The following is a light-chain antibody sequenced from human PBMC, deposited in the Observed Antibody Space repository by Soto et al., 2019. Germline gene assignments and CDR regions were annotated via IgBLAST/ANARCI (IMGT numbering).Light chain of an antibody. J-gene: IGLJ2*01. CDR2: LDSDGSH. Sequence: QSVLTQSPSASASLGASVKLTCSQSSGHSSYAIAWHQQQPEKGPRYLMKLDSDGSHTKGDAIPDRFSGSSSGAERYLTISSLQSEDEADYYCQIWGTGIHVVFGGGTKVTVL. V-gene: IGLV4-69*01. CDR3: QIWGTGIHVV. CDR1: SGHSSYA.